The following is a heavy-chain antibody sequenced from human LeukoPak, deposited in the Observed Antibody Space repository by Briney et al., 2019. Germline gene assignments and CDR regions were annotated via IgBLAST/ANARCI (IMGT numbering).Heavy chain of an antibody. D-gene: IGHD7-27*01. Sequence: SETLSLTCTVSGGSISSGGYYWSWIRQHPGKGLEWIGYIYYSGSTYYNPSLKSRVTLSVDTSKNQFSLKLSSVTAADTAVYYCARASTDWGRCADYWGQGTLVTVSS. CDR2: IYYSGST. J-gene: IGHJ4*02. V-gene: IGHV4-31*03. CDR1: GGSISSGGYY. CDR3: ARASTDWGRCADY.